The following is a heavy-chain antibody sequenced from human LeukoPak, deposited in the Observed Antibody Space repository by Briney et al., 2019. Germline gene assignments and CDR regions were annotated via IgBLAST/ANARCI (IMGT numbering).Heavy chain of an antibody. J-gene: IGHJ6*01. CDR3: ARDPLDRGSGSLYYYYYYGMDV. CDR1: GYTFTSYA. V-gene: IGHV7-4-1*02. Sequence: GASVKVSCKASGYTFTSYAMNWVRQAPGQGLEWMGWINTNTGNPTYAQGFTGRFVFSLDTSVSTACLQISSLKAEDTAVYYCARDPLDRGSGSLYYYYYYGMDVWGQGTTVTVSS. CDR2: INTNTGNP. D-gene: IGHD3-10*01.